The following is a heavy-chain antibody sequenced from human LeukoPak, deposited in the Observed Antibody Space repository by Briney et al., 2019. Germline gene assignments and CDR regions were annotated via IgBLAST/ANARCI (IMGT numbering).Heavy chain of an antibody. CDR3: ARGIDDYGDYSYYYYYYMDV. D-gene: IGHD4-17*01. Sequence: ASETLSLTCAVYGGSFSGYYWSWIRQPPGKGLEWIGEINHSGSTNYNPSLKSRVTISVDTSKNQFSLKLSSVTAADTAVYYCARGIDDYGDYSYYYYYYMDVWGKGTTVTVSS. CDR2: INHSGST. V-gene: IGHV4-34*01. CDR1: GGSFSGYY. J-gene: IGHJ6*03.